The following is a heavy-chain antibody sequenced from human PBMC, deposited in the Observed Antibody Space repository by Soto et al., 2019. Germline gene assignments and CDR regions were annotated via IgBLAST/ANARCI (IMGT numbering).Heavy chain of an antibody. CDR2: IYYSGRT. CDR1: GGSISSSSYY. V-gene: IGHV4-39*01. CDR3: ARHVSWNAHDAFDI. D-gene: IGHD1-1*01. Sequence: QLQLQESGPGLVKPSETLSLTCTVSGGSISSSSYYWGWIRQPPGKGLEWIGGIYYSGRTSYNPSLKSRATISVDTSNNQFSLKLSSVTAADTAVYYCARHVSWNAHDAFDIWGQGTMVTVSS. J-gene: IGHJ3*02.